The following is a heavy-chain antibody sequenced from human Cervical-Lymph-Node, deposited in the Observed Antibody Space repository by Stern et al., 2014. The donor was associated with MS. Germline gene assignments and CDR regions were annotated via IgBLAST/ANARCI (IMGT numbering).Heavy chain of an antibody. V-gene: IGHV5-51*04. CDR2: IYPDDSDI. CDR3: ARPPPRRKWDDPNYGMDV. Sequence: VQLVQSGAEVKKPGESLKISCKGSGYTFTNNWIAWVRQMPGKGLEWMGIIYPDDSDIRYSPSLQGQVTLSADKPIITAYLQGSSLKAADSAVYYCARPPPRRKWDDPNYGMDVWGQGTTVTVSS. D-gene: IGHD1-1*01. J-gene: IGHJ6*02. CDR1: GYTFTNNW.